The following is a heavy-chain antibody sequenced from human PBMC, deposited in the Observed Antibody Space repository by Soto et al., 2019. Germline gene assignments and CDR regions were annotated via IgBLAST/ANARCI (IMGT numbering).Heavy chain of an antibody. CDR1: GFTFSSYA. CDR3: AKDPHDYGGKGDDAFDI. D-gene: IGHD4-17*01. Sequence: EVQLLESGGGLVQPGGSLRLSCAASGFTFSSYAMSWVRQAPGKGLEWVSAISGSGGSTYYADSVKGRFTISRDNSKNTLYLQMNSLRAEDTAVYYCAKDPHDYGGKGDDAFDIWGQGTMVTVSS. CDR2: ISGSGGST. J-gene: IGHJ3*02. V-gene: IGHV3-23*01.